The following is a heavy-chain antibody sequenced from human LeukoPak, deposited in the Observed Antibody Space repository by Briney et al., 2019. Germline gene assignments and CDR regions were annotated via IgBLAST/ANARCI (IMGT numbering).Heavy chain of an antibody. V-gene: IGHV1-2*02. D-gene: IGHD3-10*01. CDR1: GYTFTGYY. J-gene: IGHJ3*02. CDR2: INPNSSGT. Sequence: ASVKVSFKASGYTFTGYYMHWVRQAPGQGLEWMGWINPNSSGTNYAQKFQGRVTMTRDTSISTAYMELSKLRSDDTAVYYCARGRITMVRGVIKAFDIWGQGTMVTVSS. CDR3: ARGRITMVRGVIKAFDI.